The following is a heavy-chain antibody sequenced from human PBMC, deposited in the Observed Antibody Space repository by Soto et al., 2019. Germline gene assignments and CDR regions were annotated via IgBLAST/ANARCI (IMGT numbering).Heavy chain of an antibody. Sequence: SETLSLTCTVSGGSISSGGYYWSWIRQHPGKGLEWIGYIYRSGNAFYNPSLKSRVIISVDTSKNQFSLRLRSVTAADTAVYYCAREGDLGAYYFDYWGQGTLATVSS. D-gene: IGHD3-16*01. CDR2: IYRSGNA. CDR3: AREGDLGAYYFDY. CDR1: GGSISSGGYY. J-gene: IGHJ4*02. V-gene: IGHV4-31*03.